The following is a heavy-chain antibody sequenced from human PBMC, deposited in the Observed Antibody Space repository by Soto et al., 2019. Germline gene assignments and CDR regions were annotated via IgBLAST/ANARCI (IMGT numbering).Heavy chain of an antibody. CDR2: IYYSGST. CDR1: GGSISSGDYY. Sequence: PSETLSLTCTVSGGSISSGDYYWSWIRQPPGKGLEWIGYIYYSGSTYYNPSLQSRVTISVDTSTNQFSLKLSSVTASDTAVYSCARMIVVPAARVDYWCQATLVTVSS. CDR3: ARMIVVPAARVDY. J-gene: IGHJ4*02. D-gene: IGHD2-2*01. V-gene: IGHV4-30-4*01.